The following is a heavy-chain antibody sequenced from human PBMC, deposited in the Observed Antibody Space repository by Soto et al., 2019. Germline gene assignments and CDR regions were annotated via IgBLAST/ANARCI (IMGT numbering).Heavy chain of an antibody. Sequence: PSETLSLTCTVSGGYISGYSWTWIRQPPWRGLAYIVDIFYPGSTNYNPSLESRVSISVEAAKNQFDLKLTSVTAADTAVYYCARVTTGYLDYWGQGTLVPVSS. CDR1: GGYISGYS. CDR2: IFYPGST. J-gene: IGHJ4*02. V-gene: IGHV4-59*01. CDR3: ARVTTGYLDY. D-gene: IGHD3-9*01.